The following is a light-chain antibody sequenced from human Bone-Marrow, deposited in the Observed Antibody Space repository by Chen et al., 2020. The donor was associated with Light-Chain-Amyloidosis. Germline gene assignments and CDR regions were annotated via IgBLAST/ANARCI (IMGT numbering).Light chain of an antibody. V-gene: IGLV3-25*02. CDR2: RDT. Sequence: SYELTQPPSVSVSPGQTARITCSGDDLPTKYAYWYQQKPGQAPVLVIPRDTERPSGISERFSGSSSGTTATLTISGVEAEDEADYHCPSADSSGTYEVIFGGGTKLPVL. CDR1: DLPTKY. J-gene: IGLJ2*01. CDR3: PSADSSGTYEVI.